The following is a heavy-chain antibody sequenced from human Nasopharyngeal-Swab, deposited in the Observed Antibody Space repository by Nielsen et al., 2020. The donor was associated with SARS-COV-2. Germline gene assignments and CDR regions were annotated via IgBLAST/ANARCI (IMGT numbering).Heavy chain of an antibody. CDR1: GFTFRSHA. CDR2: ISSGGSDK. J-gene: IGHJ6*03. CDR3: ARTDRGGSYFSQYYYYMDV. D-gene: IGHD1-26*01. Sequence: GESLKIPCATSGFTFRSHAMHWVRQAPGKGLEWVAVISSGGSDKFYADSVKGRFSISRDTSRSAVYLQMNSLRAEDTALYYCARTDRGGSYFSQYYYYMDVWGTGTAVTVSS. V-gene: IGHV3-30*03.